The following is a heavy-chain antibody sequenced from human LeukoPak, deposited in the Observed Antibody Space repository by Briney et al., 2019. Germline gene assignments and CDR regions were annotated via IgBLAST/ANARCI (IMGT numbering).Heavy chain of an antibody. V-gene: IGHV1-69*01. CDR2: IIPILGTA. J-gene: IGHJ4*02. D-gene: IGHD3-22*01. CDR3: ARDRYYDSRGNFYESGY. CDR1: GGAFSNYA. Sequence: ASVKVSCKTSGGAFSNYAISWVRQAPGQGLEWMGGIIPILGTANYAQKFQGRVTTTADESTTTAYMELNRLRSEDTAVYYCARDRYYDSRGNFYESGYWGQGTLVTVSS.